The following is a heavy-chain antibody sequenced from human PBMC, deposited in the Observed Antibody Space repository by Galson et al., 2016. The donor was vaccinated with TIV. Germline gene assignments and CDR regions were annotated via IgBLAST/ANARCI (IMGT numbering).Heavy chain of an antibody. V-gene: IGHV1-3*01. CDR2: VNVGTGDT. CDR3: ARSDAVSGYYYHFDY. D-gene: IGHD3-22*01. Sequence: SVKVSCKASGYTFENYAIQWVRQAPGQRLEWMAWVNVGTGDTRYSQKFQGAVTVTRDTSASTAYMELSSLTSEDTAVYYVARSDAVSGYYYHFDYWGHGNLVTVSS. J-gene: IGHJ4*01. CDR1: GYTFENYA.